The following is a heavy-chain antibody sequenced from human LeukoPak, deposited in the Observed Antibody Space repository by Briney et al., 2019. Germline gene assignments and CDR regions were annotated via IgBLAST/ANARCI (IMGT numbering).Heavy chain of an antibody. Sequence: PSETLSLTCALYGGSFSDYYWSWIRQSPGKGLEWIGEINHSGSTNYNPSLKSRVTISVDTSKNQFSLKLSSVTAADTAVYYCARLPSPSTSAHSYYYSFYMDVWGKGTTVTVSS. V-gene: IGHV4-34*01. CDR2: INHSGST. D-gene: IGHD6-6*01. J-gene: IGHJ6*03. CDR3: ARLPSPSTSAHSYYYSFYMDV. CDR1: GGSFSDYY.